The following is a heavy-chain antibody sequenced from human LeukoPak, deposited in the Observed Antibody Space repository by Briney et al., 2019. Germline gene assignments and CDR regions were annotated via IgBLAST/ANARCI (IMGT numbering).Heavy chain of an antibody. CDR2: INHSGST. V-gene: IGHV4-34*01. CDR3: ARRGYCSSTSCNTRHIYYYMDV. J-gene: IGHJ6*03. CDR1: GGSFSGYY. Sequence: PSETLSLTCAVYGGSFSGYYWSWIRQPPGKGLEWIGEINHSGSTNYSPSLKSRVTISVDTSKNQFSLKLSSVTAADTAVYYCARRGYCSSTSCNTRHIYYYMDVWGKGTTVTVSS. D-gene: IGHD2-2*02.